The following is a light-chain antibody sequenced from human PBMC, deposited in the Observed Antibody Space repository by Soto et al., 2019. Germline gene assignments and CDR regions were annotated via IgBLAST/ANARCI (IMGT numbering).Light chain of an antibody. CDR3: CSFTSSSAVV. J-gene: IGLJ3*02. CDR1: SSDVGSYTY. Sequence: QSALTQPASVSGTPGQSITISCTGTSSDVGSYTYVSWYQHQPGKAHQLFIYDVSNRPSGLSNRFSGSKSGNTSSLTISGLHAEEEADYYCCSFTSSSAVVFGGGTKVTVL. CDR2: DVS. V-gene: IGLV2-14*03.